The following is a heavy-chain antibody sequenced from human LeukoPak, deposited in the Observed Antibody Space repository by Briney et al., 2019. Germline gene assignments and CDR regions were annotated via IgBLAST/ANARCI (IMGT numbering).Heavy chain of an antibody. CDR3: ARDSGPGDFDY. D-gene: IGHD7-27*01. Sequence: GGSLRLSCAASGFTFDDYGMSWVRQAPGKGLEWVSGINWNGGSTGYADSVKGRFTISRDNAKTPLFLKINGLRAEDTALYYCARDSGPGDFDYWGQGTLVTLPS. CDR2: INWNGGST. V-gene: IGHV3-20*04. CDR1: GFTFDDYG. J-gene: IGHJ4*02.